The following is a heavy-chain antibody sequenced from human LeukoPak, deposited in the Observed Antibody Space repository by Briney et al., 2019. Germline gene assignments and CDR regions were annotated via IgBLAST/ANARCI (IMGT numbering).Heavy chain of an antibody. Sequence: ASVKVSCKASGYTFTSYAMHWVRQAPGQRLEWMGWINAGNGNTKYSQKFQGRVTITRDTSASTAYMELSSLRSEDTAVYYCARAPRPPWDDSSGLDCWGQGTLVTVSS. CDR3: ARAPRPPWDDSSGLDC. J-gene: IGHJ4*02. D-gene: IGHD3-22*01. CDR1: GYTFTSYA. CDR2: INAGNGNT. V-gene: IGHV1-3*01.